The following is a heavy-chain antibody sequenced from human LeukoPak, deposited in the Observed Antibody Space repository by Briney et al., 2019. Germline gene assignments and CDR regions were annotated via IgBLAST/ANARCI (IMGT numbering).Heavy chain of an antibody. CDR2: FDPEDGET. CDR3: ARAATYYYGSGSYPNWFDP. V-gene: IGHV1-24*01. J-gene: IGHJ5*02. Sequence: ASVKVSCKVSGYTLTELSMHWVRQAPGKGLEWMGGFDPEDGETIYAQKFQGRVTMTEDTSTDAAYMELSSLRSEDTAVYYCARAATYYYGSGSYPNWFDPWGQGTLVTVSS. D-gene: IGHD3-10*01. CDR1: GYTLTELS.